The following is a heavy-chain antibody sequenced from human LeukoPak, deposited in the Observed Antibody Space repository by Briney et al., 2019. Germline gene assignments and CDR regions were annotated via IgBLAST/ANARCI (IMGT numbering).Heavy chain of an antibody. J-gene: IGHJ4*02. Sequence: SETLSLTCTVSGGSISSSSYYWGWIRQPPGKGLEWIGSIYYSGSTYYNPSLKSRVTISVDTSKNQFSLKLSSVTAADTAVYYCATYGDYALGGTDYWGQGTLVTVSS. V-gene: IGHV4-39*01. D-gene: IGHD4-17*01. CDR1: GGSISSSSYY. CDR2: IYYSGST. CDR3: ATYGDYALGGTDY.